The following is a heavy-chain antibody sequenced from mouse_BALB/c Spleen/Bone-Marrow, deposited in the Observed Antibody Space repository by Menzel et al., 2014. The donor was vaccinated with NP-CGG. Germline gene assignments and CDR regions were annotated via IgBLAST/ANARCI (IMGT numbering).Heavy chain of an antibody. Sequence: VNLVESGAELVRPGTSVKVSCKASGYAFTNYLIEWVKQRPGQGLEWIGVINPGSGGTNYNEKFKGKATLTADKSSSTAYMQLSSLTSDDSAAYFCARGGDYGFMDYWGQGTSVTVSS. CDR3: ARGGDYGFMDY. D-gene: IGHD1-2*01. V-gene: IGHV1-54*01. CDR2: INPGSGGT. J-gene: IGHJ4*01. CDR1: GYAFTNYL.